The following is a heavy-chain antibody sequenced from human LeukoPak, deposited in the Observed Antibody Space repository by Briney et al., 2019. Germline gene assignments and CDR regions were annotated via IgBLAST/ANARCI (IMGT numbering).Heavy chain of an antibody. Sequence: TSETLSLTCTVSGGSISSYYWSWIRQPPGKGLEWIGCIYYSGSTNYNPSLKSRVTISVDTSKNQFSLKLSSVTAAATAVYYCAREPAVADYGMDVWGQGTTVTVSS. J-gene: IGHJ6*02. V-gene: IGHV4-59*01. CDR3: AREPAVADYGMDV. D-gene: IGHD6-19*01. CDR2: IYYSGST. CDR1: GGSISSYY.